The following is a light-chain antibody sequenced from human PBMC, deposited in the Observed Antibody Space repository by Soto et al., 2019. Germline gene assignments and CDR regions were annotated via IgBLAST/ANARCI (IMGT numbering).Light chain of an antibody. CDR3: SSDTSSSSCV. CDR1: SSDVGGYNY. J-gene: IGLJ3*02. Sequence: QSVLTQPASVSGSPGQSITISFPGTSSDVGGYNYVSWYQQHPGKAPKLMIYEVTNRPSGVSNRFSCSKSGNTSSLTISGLQSEDEADYYCSSDTSSSSCVFGGGTKLTVL. CDR2: EVT. V-gene: IGLV2-14*01.